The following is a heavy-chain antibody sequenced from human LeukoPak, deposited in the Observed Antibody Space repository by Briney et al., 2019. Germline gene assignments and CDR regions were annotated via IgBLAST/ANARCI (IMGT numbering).Heavy chain of an antibody. D-gene: IGHD1-26*01. CDR2: IYYSGST. CDR3: ASPGSYDSAADY. V-gene: IGHV4-39*01. J-gene: IGHJ4*02. Sequence: PSETLSLTCTVSGGSISSSSYYWGWIRQPPGKGLEWIGSIYYSGSTYYNPSLKSRVTISVDTSKNQFSLKLSSVTAADTAVYYCASPGSYDSAADYWGQGTLVTVSS. CDR1: GGSISSSSYY.